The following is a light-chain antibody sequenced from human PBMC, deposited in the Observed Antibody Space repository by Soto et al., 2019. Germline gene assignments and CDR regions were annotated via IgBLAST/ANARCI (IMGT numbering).Light chain of an antibody. CDR3: QSYDSSLRCLYV. Sequence: QSVLTQPPSVSGAPGQRVTISCTGSSSNIGAGYGVHWYQQLPGTAPKLLIYVDSNRPSGVPDRFSGSKSGTSASLAITGLQAEDEADYYCQSYDSSLRCLYVFGSGTKVTVL. V-gene: IGLV1-40*01. CDR1: SSNIGAGYG. J-gene: IGLJ1*01. CDR2: VDS.